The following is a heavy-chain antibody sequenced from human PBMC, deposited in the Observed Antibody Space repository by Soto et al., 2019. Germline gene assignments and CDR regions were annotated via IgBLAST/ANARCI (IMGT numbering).Heavy chain of an antibody. CDR1: GYTFTGYY. V-gene: IGHV1-2*04. CDR3: ARGSGGYGSGSYYDVDHYYYMDV. CDR2: INPNSGGT. D-gene: IGHD3-10*01. J-gene: IGHJ6*03. Sequence: ASVKVSCKASGYTFTGYYMHWVRQAPGQGLEWMGWINPNSGGTNYAQKFQGWVTMTRDTSISTAYMELSRLRSDDTAVYYCARGSGGYGSGSYYDVDHYYYMDVWGKGTTVT.